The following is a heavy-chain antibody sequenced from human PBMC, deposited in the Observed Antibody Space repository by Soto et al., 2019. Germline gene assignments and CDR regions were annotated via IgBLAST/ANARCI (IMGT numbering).Heavy chain of an antibody. J-gene: IGHJ4*02. CDR1: GFSLSTYGVG. CDR3: AHRPGFSMAFDY. D-gene: IGHD3-10*01. V-gene: IGHV2-5*02. CDR2: IYWDDDT. Sequence: QITLKESGPTLVKPTQTLTLTCNFSGFSLSTYGVGVGWIRQPPGKALEWLALIYWDDDTRFSPSLNSRLAINKDTSKSQVVLTMTLMDPVDTATYYCAHRPGFSMAFDYWGPGSLVTVSS.